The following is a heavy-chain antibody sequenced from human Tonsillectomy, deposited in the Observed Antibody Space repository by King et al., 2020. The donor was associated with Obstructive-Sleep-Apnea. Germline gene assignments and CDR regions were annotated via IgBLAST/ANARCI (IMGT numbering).Heavy chain of an antibody. Sequence: QLVQSGAEVKKPGASVKVSCRASGYIFTTYAMHWVRQAPGQRLEWMGWIIAGSGDTRYSQKFRDRVTITRDTSATTAYMDLSSLRSEDTAVYYCARGHIGIAAFNWFDPWGQGTLVTVSS. J-gene: IGHJ5*02. V-gene: IGHV1-3*01. CDR1: GYIFTTYA. CDR3: ARGHIGIAAFNWFDP. CDR2: IIAGSGDT. D-gene: IGHD6-13*01.